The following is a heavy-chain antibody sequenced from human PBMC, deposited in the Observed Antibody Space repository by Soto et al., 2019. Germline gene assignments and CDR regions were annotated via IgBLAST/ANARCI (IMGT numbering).Heavy chain of an antibody. CDR1: DGSTRSVGYY. CDR3: ARVRSSSWH. Sequence: SQTHCLTYTVADGSTRSVGYYWSWIRQHPGKGLEWIGYIYYSGSTYYNPSLKSRVTISVDTSKNQFSLKLSSVTAADTAVYYCARVRSSSWHWGQGTLVTVSS. CDR2: IYYSGST. D-gene: IGHD6-13*01. V-gene: IGHV4-31*03. J-gene: IGHJ4*02.